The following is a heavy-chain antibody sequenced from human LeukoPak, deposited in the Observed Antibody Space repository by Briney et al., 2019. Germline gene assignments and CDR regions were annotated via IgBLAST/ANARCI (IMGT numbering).Heavy chain of an antibody. CDR2: INPNSGGT. V-gene: IGHV1-2*06. CDR3: AKDEIFLEWLF. D-gene: IGHD3-3*01. CDR1: GYTFTGYY. Sequence: ASVKVSCKASGYTFTGYYMHWVRQAPGQGLEWMGRINPNSGGTNYAQKFQGRVTMTRDTSISTAYMEPSRLRSDDTAVYYCAKDEIFLEWLFWGQGTLVTVSS. J-gene: IGHJ4*02.